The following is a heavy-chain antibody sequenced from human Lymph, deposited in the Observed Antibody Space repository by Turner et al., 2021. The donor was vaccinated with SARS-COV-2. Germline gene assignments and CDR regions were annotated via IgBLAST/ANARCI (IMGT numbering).Heavy chain of an antibody. J-gene: IGHJ6*02. D-gene: IGHD6-19*01. Sequence: QVQLVQSGAEVKKPGASVKVSCKVSGYTLTELSMHWVRQAPGKGLEWMGGFGPEDDATIYAQKFQGRVTMTEDTSIDTVYMELSSLRSEDTAVYYCAIDRKKWLVQTGDGMDVWGQGTTVTVSS. CDR3: AIDRKKWLVQTGDGMDV. CDR2: FGPEDDAT. CDR1: GYTLTELS. V-gene: IGHV1-24*01.